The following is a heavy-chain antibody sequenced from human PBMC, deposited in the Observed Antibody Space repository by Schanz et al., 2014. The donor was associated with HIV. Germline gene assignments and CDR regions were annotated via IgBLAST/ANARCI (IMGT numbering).Heavy chain of an antibody. D-gene: IGHD2-21*01. CDR2: VYIGDST. CDR1: GFTISSNY. V-gene: IGHV3-53*02. CDR3: AAGLIRYFFDY. J-gene: IGHJ4*02. Sequence: EVQLVETGGGLIQPGGSLRLSCAVSGFTISSNYMSWVRQAPGKGLEWVSVVYIGDSTFYANSVKGRFTISRDDSKNTLYFQMNSLRAEDTAMYYCAAGLIRYFFDYWGQGTLVTVSS.